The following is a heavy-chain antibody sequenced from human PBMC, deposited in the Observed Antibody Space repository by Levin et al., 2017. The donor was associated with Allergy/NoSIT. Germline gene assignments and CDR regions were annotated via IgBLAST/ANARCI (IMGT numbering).Heavy chain of an antibody. CDR2: IYYSGTT. CDR1: GGSISSGDHY. V-gene: IGHV4-30-4*01. D-gene: IGHD3-9*01. Sequence: SQTLSLTCTVSGGSISSGDHYWSWIRQPPGKGLEWIGYIYYSGTTNYNPSLTSRVTMSIGTSRNQFSLRLTSVTAADTAVYYCARVVDYDVLANYYSPYYFDFWGQGTLVTVSS. CDR3: ARVVDYDVLANYYSPYYFDF. J-gene: IGHJ4*02.